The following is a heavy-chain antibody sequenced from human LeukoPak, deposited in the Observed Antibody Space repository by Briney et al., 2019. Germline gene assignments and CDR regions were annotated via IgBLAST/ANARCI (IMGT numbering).Heavy chain of an antibody. J-gene: IGHJ4*02. CDR3: ARQRIQLWSYFDY. V-gene: IGHV1-69*02. D-gene: IGHD5-18*01. CDR1: RGTFSSYT. CDR2: IIPILGIA. Sequence: SVKVSCKASRGTFSSYTISWVRQAPGQGLEWMGRIIPILGIANYAQKFQGRVTITADKSTSTAYMELSSLRSEDTAVYYCARQRIQLWSYFDYWGQGTLVTVSS.